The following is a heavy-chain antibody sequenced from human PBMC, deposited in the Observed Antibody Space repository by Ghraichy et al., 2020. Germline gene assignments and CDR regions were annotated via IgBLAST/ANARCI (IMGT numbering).Heavy chain of an antibody. Sequence: SQTLSLTCAVYGGSFSGYYWSWIRQPPGKGLEWIGEINHSGGTNYNPSLKSRVTISVDTSKNQFSLKLSSGTAADTAVYYCARASRNVMKTHYYDSSGYYPRMDVWGQGTTVTVSS. J-gene: IGHJ6*02. D-gene: IGHD3-22*01. CDR2: INHSGGT. V-gene: IGHV4-34*01. CDR1: GGSFSGYY. CDR3: ARASRNVMKTHYYDSSGYYPRMDV.